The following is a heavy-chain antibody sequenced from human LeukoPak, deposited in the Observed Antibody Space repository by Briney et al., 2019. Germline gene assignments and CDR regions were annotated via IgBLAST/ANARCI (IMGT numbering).Heavy chain of an antibody. CDR1: GGSMSGYY. CDR2: IYTSGST. CDR3: AGDFQH. V-gene: IGHV4-4*07. J-gene: IGHJ1*01. Sequence: SETLSLTCTVSGGSMSGYYWTWIRQPAGKGLEWIGLIYTSGSTNYNPSLRSRVTMSVDTSKSQVSLKLSSVTAADTAVYYCAGDFQHWGQGTLVAASS.